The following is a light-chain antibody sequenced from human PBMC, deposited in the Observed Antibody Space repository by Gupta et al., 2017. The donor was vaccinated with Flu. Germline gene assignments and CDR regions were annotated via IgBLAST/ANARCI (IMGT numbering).Light chain of an antibody. CDR3: QQDDNGPLT. Sequence: DIQMTQSPSSLAASVGDRVTITCQASQDINKFLNWYRQKPGKAPNILIFDTSNLEAGVPSRFSGSGTGTVFTFTISSLQPEDIATYYCQQDDNGPLTFGGGTKMEI. J-gene: IGKJ4*01. V-gene: IGKV1-33*01. CDR1: QDINKF. CDR2: DTS.